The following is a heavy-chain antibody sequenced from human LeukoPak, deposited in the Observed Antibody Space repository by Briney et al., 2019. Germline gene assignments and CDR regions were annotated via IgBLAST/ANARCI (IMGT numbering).Heavy chain of an antibody. CDR2: ISGSSSYI. Sequence: GGSLRLSCAASGFTFSSYSMNWVRQAPGKGLEWVSSISGSSSYIYYADSVKGRFTISRDNAKNSLYLQMNSLRADDTAIYYGACVTMVRGVIIWGQGALVTVSS. CDR3: ACVTMVRGVII. V-gene: IGHV3-21*01. J-gene: IGHJ4*02. D-gene: IGHD3-10*01. CDR1: GFTFSSYS.